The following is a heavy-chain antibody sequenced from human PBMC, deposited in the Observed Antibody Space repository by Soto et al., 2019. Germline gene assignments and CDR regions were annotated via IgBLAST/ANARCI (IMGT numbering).Heavy chain of an antibody. CDR3: ATRGGQEQPFLDY. J-gene: IGHJ4*02. D-gene: IGHD6-13*01. CDR2: IMPIFGMK. V-gene: IGHV1-69*17. Sequence: QLQLEQSGAEVKKPGSSVRVSCKASGGAFNSYSVSWVRQAPGQGLERMGGIMPIFGMKKSAQKFHGRLTITADTSTSTAYMELSSLTSDDTAVYYCATRGGQEQPFLDYWGQGTVVTVSS. CDR1: GGAFNSYS.